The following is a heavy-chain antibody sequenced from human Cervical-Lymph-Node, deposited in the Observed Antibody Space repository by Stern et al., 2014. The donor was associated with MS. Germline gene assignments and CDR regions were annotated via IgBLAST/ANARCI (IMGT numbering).Heavy chain of an antibody. V-gene: IGHV5-51*01. Sequence: EVQLEESGAEVKKPGESLKISCKGSGYTFTTSWIGWVRQLPGKGLEWMVIIYPGDSDTRYSPSLQGQVTISADKSISTAYLQWSSLKASDTAMYYCVRVGYSGYEFDYWGQGTLVTVSS. J-gene: IGHJ4*02. D-gene: IGHD5-12*01. CDR3: VRVGYSGYEFDY. CDR2: IYPGDSDT. CDR1: GYTFTTSW.